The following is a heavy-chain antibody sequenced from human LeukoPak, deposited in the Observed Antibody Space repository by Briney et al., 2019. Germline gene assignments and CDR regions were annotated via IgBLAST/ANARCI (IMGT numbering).Heavy chain of an antibody. CDR1: LGSISSYY. CDR3: ARDIKDIVADPPGFDY. CDR2: IYTSVST. D-gene: IGHD5-12*01. Sequence: SETLSLTCTVSLGSISSYYWSWIRQPAGNGLKWIGRIYTSVSTNYNPSLKSRITMSVDTSKNQLSLKLSSVTAADTAVYYCARDIKDIVADPPGFDYWGQGTLVTVSS. V-gene: IGHV4-4*07. J-gene: IGHJ4*02.